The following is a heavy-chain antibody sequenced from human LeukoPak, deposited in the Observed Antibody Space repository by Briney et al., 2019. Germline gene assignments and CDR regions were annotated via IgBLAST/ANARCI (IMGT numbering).Heavy chain of an antibody. Sequence: GESLKISCEASEYTFSTYWIGWVRQKPGKGLEWMAIIYPNDSEKKYNPSFQGRVTISVDKFIGTAYLQWSSLTASDTAIYYCVRRSNYPYCSGGSCFSFDYWGQGTLVSVSS. D-gene: IGHD2-15*01. CDR1: EYTFSTYW. J-gene: IGHJ4*02. CDR2: IYPNDSEK. V-gene: IGHV5-51*01. CDR3: VRRSNYPYCSGGSCFSFDY.